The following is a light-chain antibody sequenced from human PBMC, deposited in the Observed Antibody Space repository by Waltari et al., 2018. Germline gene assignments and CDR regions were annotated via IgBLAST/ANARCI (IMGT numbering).Light chain of an antibody. CDR1: QTLLNTDGNVY. V-gene: IGKV2-30*01. J-gene: IGKJ1*01. CDR2: QVS. Sequence: DLVVTQSPVTLAVTLGQSASISCTSSQTLLNTDGNVYLNWIHQRPGQSPRRLIYQVSKRDVGVPDRFRGSGSHTDFTLTISRVEADDVGVYCCMQGVRPWTFGQGTKVEIK. CDR3: MQGVRPWT.